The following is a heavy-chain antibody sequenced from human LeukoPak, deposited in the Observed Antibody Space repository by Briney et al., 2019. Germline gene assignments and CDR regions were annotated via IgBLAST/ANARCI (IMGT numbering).Heavy chain of an antibody. CDR3: ARDREYYDSSNYEGAFDI. V-gene: IGHV3-21*01. D-gene: IGHD3-22*01. CDR2: ISRSSSYI. J-gene: IGHJ3*02. CDR1: GFTFSSYS. Sequence: GSLRLSCAASGFTFSSYSMNWVRQAPGKGLEWVSSISRSSSYIYYADSVKGRFTISRDNAKNSLYLQMNSLRAEDTAVYYCARDREYYDSSNYEGAFDIWGQGTMVTVSS.